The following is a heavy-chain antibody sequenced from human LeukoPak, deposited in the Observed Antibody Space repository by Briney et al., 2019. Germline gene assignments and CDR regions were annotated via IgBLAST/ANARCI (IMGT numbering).Heavy chain of an antibody. J-gene: IGHJ4*02. Sequence: ASVKVSCKASGYTFTGYYMHWVRQAPGQGLEWMGWMNPNSGNTGYAQKFQGRVTITRNTSISTAYMELSSLRSEDTAVYYCARVVGRGERLFDYWGQGTLVTVSS. CDR3: ARVVGRGERLFDY. CDR2: MNPNSGNT. CDR1: GYTFTGYY. V-gene: IGHV1-8*03. D-gene: IGHD1-26*01.